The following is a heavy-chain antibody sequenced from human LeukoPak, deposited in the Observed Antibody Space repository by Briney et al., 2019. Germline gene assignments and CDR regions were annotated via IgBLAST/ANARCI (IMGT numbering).Heavy chain of an antibody. J-gene: IGHJ5*02. Sequence: GGSLRLSCAASGFTFSSYSMSWVRQAPGKGLEWVSYISSSSSTIYYADSVKGRFTISRDNAKNSLYLQMNSLRAEDTAVYYCARTYYDFWSGYDVWFDPWGQGTLVTVSS. D-gene: IGHD3-3*01. CDR2: ISSSSSTI. CDR1: GFTFSSYS. V-gene: IGHV3-48*01. CDR3: ARTYYDFWSGYDVWFDP.